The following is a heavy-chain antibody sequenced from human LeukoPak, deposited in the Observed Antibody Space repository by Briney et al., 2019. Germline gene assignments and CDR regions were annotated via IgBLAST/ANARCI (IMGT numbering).Heavy chain of an antibody. J-gene: IGHJ4*02. CDR1: GFTFSSYG. CDR3: ARDLCGGDCRSLDY. D-gene: IGHD2-21*02. Sequence: GWSLRLSCAASGFTFSSYGMHWVRQAPGKGLEWVAVIWYDGSNKYYADSVKGRFAISRDNSKNTLYLQMNSLRAEDTAVYYCARDLCGGDCRSLDYWGQGTLVTVSS. CDR2: IWYDGSNK. V-gene: IGHV3-33*01.